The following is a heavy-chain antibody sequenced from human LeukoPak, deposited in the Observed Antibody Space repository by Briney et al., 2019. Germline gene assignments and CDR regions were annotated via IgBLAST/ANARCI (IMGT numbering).Heavy chain of an antibody. J-gene: IGHJ6*02. CDR2: ISAYNGNT. V-gene: IGHV1-18*01. CDR1: GYTFTSYG. Sequence: ASVKVSCKASGYTFTSYGISWVRQAPGQGLEWMGWISAYNGNTNYAQKPQGRVTMTTDTSTSTAYMELRSLRSDDTAVYYCARAKSTARYYYYGMDVWGQGITVTVSS. D-gene: IGHD5/OR15-5a*01. CDR3: ARAKSTARYYYYGMDV.